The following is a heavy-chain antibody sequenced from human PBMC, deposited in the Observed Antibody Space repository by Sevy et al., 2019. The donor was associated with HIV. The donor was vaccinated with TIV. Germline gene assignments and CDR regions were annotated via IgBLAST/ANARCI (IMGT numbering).Heavy chain of an antibody. CDR2: ISSSSSYK. J-gene: IGHJ4*02. CDR1: GLTFSIYS. D-gene: IGHD3-22*01. Sequence: GGSLRLSCVASGLTFSIYSMNWVRQAPGKGLEWVSSISSSSSYKYYADSLKGRFTISRDNAKNSVFLQMNSLRAKDTAVYYCARESLDSTGYPFDYWGQGTLVTVSS. CDR3: ARESLDSTGYPFDY. V-gene: IGHV3-21*01.